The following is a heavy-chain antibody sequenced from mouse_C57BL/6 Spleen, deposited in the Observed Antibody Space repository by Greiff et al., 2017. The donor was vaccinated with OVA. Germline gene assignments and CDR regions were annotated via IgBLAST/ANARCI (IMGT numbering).Heavy chain of an antibody. D-gene: IGHD1-1*01. V-gene: IGHV1-64*01. J-gene: IGHJ4*01. CDR1: GYTFTSYW. CDR3: ASGTTVVGDYAMDY. CDR2: IHPNSGST. Sequence: QVQLQQPGAELVKPGASVKLSCKASGYTFTSYWMHWVKQRPGQGLEWIGMIHPNSGSTNYNEKFKSKATLTVDKSSSTAYMQLSSLTSEDSAVYYCASGTTVVGDYAMDYWGQGTSVTVSS.